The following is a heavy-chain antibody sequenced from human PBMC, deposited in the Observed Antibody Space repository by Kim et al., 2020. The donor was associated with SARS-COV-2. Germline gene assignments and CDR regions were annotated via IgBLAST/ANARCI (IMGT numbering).Heavy chain of an antibody. CDR1: GFTFSSYS. Sequence: GGSLRLSCAASGFTFSSYSMNWVRQAPGKGLEWVSYISSSSTIYYADSVKGRFTISRDNAKNSLYLQMNSLRDEDTAVYYCAGGSGSYYPPTIDYWGQGTLVTVSS. J-gene: IGHJ4*02. CDR2: ISSSSTI. CDR3: AGGSGSYYPPTIDY. V-gene: IGHV3-48*02. D-gene: IGHD3-10*01.